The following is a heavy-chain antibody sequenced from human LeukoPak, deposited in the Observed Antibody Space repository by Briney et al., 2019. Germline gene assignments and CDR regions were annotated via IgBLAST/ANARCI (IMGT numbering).Heavy chain of an antibody. CDR3: ATIRQWELLAFDI. CDR1: GFTFSSYA. V-gene: IGHV3-23*01. Sequence: HPGGSLRLSCAASGFTFSSYAMSWVRQAPGKGLEWVSAISGSGGSTYYADSVKGRFTISRDNSKNTLYLQMNSLRAEDTAVYYCATIRQWELLAFDIWGQGTMVTVSS. CDR2: ISGSGGST. D-gene: IGHD1-26*01. J-gene: IGHJ3*02.